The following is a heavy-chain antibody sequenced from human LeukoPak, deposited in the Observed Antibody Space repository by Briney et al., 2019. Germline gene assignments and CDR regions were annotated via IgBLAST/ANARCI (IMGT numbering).Heavy chain of an antibody. V-gene: IGHV4-39*07. D-gene: IGHD3-9*01. Sequence: SETLSLTCTVSGGSISSSSYYWGWIRQPPGKGLEWIGSIYYSGSTYYNPSLKSRVTISVDTSKNQFSLRLSSVTAADTAVYYCATPGVLRYFDWLPTGYYYYGMDVWGQGTTVTVSS. CDR3: ATPGVLRYFDWLPTGYYYYGMDV. CDR1: GGSISSSSYY. CDR2: IYYSGST. J-gene: IGHJ6*02.